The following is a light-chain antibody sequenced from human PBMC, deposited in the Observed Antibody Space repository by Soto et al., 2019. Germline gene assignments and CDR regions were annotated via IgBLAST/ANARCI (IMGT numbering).Light chain of an antibody. Sequence: QSALTQPPSVSGSPGQSVTISCAGTSSDVGSFNRVSWYQQPPGTAPKLMIFEVTNRPSGVPDRFSGSKSDNTASLTISGLQAEDEADYYCSSYTSSSTYVFGNGTKVTVL. V-gene: IGLV2-18*02. J-gene: IGLJ1*01. CDR3: SSYTSSSTYV. CDR1: SSDVGSFNR. CDR2: EVT.